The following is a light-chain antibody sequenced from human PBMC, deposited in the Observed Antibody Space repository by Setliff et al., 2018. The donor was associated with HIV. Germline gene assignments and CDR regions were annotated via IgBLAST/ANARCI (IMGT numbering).Light chain of an antibody. CDR1: SSDVGGYNY. V-gene: IGLV2-8*01. J-gene: IGLJ2*01. CDR2: EVS. Sequence: QSVLTQPPSASGSPGQSVTISCTGTSSDVGGYNYVSWYQQHPGKAPKLMIYEVSKRPSGVPDRFSGSKSGNTASLTVSGLQAEDEADYYCSSYAGSNKLVFGGGTK. CDR3: SSYAGSNKLV.